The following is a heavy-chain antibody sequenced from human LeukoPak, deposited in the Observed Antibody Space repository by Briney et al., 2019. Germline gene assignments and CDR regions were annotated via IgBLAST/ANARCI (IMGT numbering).Heavy chain of an antibody. CDR3: ARDSKIWFGELPGFDP. V-gene: IGHV4-39*07. CDR2: IYYSGST. Sequence: ETLSLTCTVSGGSISSYYWGWIRQPPGKGLEWIGSIYYSGSTYYNPSLKSRVTISVDTSKNQFSLKLSSVTAADTAVYYCARDSKIWFGELPGFDPWGQGTLVTVSS. J-gene: IGHJ5*02. D-gene: IGHD3-10*01. CDR1: GGSISSYY.